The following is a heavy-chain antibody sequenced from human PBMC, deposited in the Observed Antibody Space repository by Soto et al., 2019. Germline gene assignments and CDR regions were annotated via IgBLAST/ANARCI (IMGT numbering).Heavy chain of an antibody. Sequence: GGSLRLSCVASGLTFKKYDMHWVRQSPGKGLEWLALLSHEGTQDSYADSVKGRFAVSRDNAQNSLFLQMNTLRPEDTAMYYCARVAYWGPGTQVTVSS. CDR2: LSHEGTQD. V-gene: IGHV3-30*03. CDR3: ARVAY. J-gene: IGHJ4*02. CDR1: GLTFKKYD.